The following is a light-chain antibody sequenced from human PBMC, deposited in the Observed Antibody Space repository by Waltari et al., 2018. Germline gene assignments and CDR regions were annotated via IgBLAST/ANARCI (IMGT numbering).Light chain of an antibody. Sequence: EIVLTQSPGTLSLSRGERATLSCRASQSVSSSYLAWYQQKPGQAPRLLIYGASSRATGIPDRFSGSGSGTDFTLTISRLEPEDFAVYYCQQYGSSPGRTFGQGTKVEIK. V-gene: IGKV3-20*01. CDR1: QSVSSSY. CDR2: GAS. CDR3: QQYGSSPGRT. J-gene: IGKJ1*01.